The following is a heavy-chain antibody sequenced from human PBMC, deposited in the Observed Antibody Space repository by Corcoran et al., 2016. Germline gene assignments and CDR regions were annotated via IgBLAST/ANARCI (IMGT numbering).Heavy chain of an antibody. CDR1: GFTFSSYG. CDR2: ISYDGSNK. Sequence: QVQLVESGGGEVQTGRSLRLSCAASGFTFSSYGMHWVRQAPGKGLEWVAVISYDGSNKYYADSVKGRFTISRDNSKNTLYLQMNSLRAEDTAVYYCAKAIDSWGQGTLVTVSS. V-gene: IGHV3-30*18. J-gene: IGHJ5*01. CDR3: AKAIDS.